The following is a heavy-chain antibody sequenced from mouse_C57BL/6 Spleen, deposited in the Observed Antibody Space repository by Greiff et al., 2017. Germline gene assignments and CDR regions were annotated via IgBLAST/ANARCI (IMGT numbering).Heavy chain of an antibody. Sequence: QVQLLQPGAELVKPGASVKLSCKASGYTFTSYWMHWVKQRPGRGLEWFGRIDPNSGGTKYHDKVKSQATLTVDKPSSTAYMQLSSRTAEDSAVYYCAGGGTRAMDYWGQGASVTVSS. CDR2: IDPNSGGT. CDR3: AGGGTRAMDY. D-gene: IGHD3-3*01. CDR1: GYTFTSYW. J-gene: IGHJ4*01. V-gene: IGHV1-72*01.